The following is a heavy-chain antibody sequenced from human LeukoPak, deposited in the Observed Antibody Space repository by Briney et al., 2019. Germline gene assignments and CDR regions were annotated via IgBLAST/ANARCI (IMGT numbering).Heavy chain of an antibody. CDR3: ASYYDSSGYLIDY. CDR2: IIPIFGAA. Sequence: SVKVSCKASGRTFSSYAISWVRQAPGQGLEWMGGIIPIFGAANYAQKFQGRVTITTDESTSTAYMELSSLRSEDTAVYYCASYYDSSGYLIDYWGQGTLVTVSS. D-gene: IGHD3-22*01. V-gene: IGHV1-69*05. CDR1: GRTFSSYA. J-gene: IGHJ4*02.